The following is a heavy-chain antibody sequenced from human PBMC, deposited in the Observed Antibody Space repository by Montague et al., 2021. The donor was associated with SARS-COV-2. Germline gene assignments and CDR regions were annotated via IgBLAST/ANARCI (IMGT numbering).Heavy chain of an antibody. Sequence: SETLSLTCAVYGGSLRGYYWAWIRQTPGKGLEWIGEINHSGNTNCNPSLKSRLTISVDTSKKQFSLKLSSVTTADTAVYYCARGADYDFWSGYLRYKWSDPWGLGTPVTVSS. V-gene: IGHV4-34*01. J-gene: IGHJ5*02. CDR1: GGSLRGYY. CDR2: INHSGNT. CDR3: ARGADYDFWSGYLRYKWSDP. D-gene: IGHD3-3*01.